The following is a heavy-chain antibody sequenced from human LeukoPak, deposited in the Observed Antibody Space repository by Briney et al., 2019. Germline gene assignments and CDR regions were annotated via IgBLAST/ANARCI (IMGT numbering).Heavy chain of an antibody. CDR1: GGFISSSSYY. J-gene: IGHJ4*02. D-gene: IGHD4-17*01. V-gene: IGHV4-39*01. CDR2: IYYSGST. CDR3: ARITTVTDLDY. Sequence: SETLSLTCTVSGGFISSSSYYWGWIRPPPGKGLEWIGSIYYSGSTYYNPSLKSRVTISVDTSKNQFSLKLSSVTAADTAVYYCARITTVTDLDYWGQGTLVTVSS.